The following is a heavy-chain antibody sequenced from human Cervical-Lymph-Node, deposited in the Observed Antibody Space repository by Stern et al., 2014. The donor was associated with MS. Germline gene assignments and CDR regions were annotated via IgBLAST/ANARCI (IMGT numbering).Heavy chain of an antibody. CDR2: IYYSGTT. CDR3: ARHDGWLPHY. V-gene: IGHV4-39*01. D-gene: IGHD5-12*01. CDR1: GGSISRSTYY. Sequence: QVQLVESGPGLVKPSETLSLTCSVSGGSISRSTYYWGWIRQPPGKGLEWIGSIYYSGTTYYNPSLKSRVTIDTSTNQFPLRLTSVPAADTAVYYCARHDGWLPHYWSQGTLVTVSS. J-gene: IGHJ4*02.